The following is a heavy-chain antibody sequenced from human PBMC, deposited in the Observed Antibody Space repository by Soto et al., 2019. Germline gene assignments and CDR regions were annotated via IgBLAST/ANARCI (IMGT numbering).Heavy chain of an antibody. CDR3: ARTFDYYGMDV. CDR2: IYHAGSV. CDR1: GYSIGSGYY. V-gene: IGHV4-38-2*01. J-gene: IGHJ6*02. Sequence: SETLSLTCAVSGYSIGSGYYWAWIRQSPGKGLEWIGSIYHAGSVYYNPSLNGRVALSMDTSKNHFSLKLTSVTAADTAVYYCARTFDYYGMDVWGQGTTVTVSS.